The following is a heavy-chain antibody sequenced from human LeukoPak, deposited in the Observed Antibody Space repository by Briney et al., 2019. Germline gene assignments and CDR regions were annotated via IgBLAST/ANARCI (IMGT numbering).Heavy chain of an antibody. V-gene: IGHV4-31*03. CDR3: ARDLWFGEVGYGMDV. Sequence: SETLSLTCTVSGGSISSGGYYWSWIRQHPGKGLEWIGYIYYSGSTHYNPSLKSRVTISVDTSKNQFSLKLSSVTAADTAVYYCARDLWFGEVGYGMDVWGQGTTVTVSS. CDR1: GGSISSGGYY. CDR2: IYYSGST. D-gene: IGHD3-10*01. J-gene: IGHJ6*02.